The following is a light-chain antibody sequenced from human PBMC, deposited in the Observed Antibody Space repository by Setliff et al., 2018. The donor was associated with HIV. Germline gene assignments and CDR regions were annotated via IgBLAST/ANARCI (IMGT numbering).Light chain of an antibody. V-gene: IGLV2-14*02. CDR3: TSYTSSNTYV. Sequence: QSALTQPASVSGSPGQSITISCTGTSSDVGSYNLVSWYQQYPGKAPKLMIFDVTKRPSGVSDRFSGSKSGNTASLTISGLQAEDEADYYCTSYTSSNTYVFGTGTKVTVL. J-gene: IGLJ1*01. CDR2: DVT. CDR1: SSDVGSYNL.